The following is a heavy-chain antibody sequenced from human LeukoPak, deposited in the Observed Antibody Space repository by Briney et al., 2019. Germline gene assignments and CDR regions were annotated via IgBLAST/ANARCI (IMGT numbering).Heavy chain of an antibody. V-gene: IGHV3-21*01. D-gene: IGHD3-3*01. CDR1: GFTFSTYA. Sequence: GGSLRLSCAASGFTFSTYAMSWVRQAPGKGLEWVSSISGSTTYIYYADSVKGRFTISRDNAKNSLYLQMNSLRAEDTAVYYCARGSEWSSGVSDYWGQGTLVTVSS. J-gene: IGHJ4*02. CDR3: ARGSEWSSGVSDY. CDR2: ISGSTTYI.